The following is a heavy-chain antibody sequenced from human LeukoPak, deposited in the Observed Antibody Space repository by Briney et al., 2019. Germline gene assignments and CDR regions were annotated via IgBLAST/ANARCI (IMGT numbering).Heavy chain of an antibody. CDR3: ARLPLTGYSRGYYYGMDV. V-gene: IGHV1-69*01. Sequence: SVKVSCKASGGTFSRYAISWVRQAPGQGLEWMGGIIPIFGTADHAQKFQGRVTITADESTSTAYMELSSLRSEDTAVYYCARLPLTGYSRGYYYGMDVWGQGTTVTVSS. D-gene: IGHD3-9*01. J-gene: IGHJ6*02. CDR1: GGTFSRYA. CDR2: IIPIFGTA.